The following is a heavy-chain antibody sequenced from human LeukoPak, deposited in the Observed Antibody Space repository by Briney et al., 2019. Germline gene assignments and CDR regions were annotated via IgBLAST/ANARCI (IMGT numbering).Heavy chain of an antibody. CDR1: GASISSYY. CDR2: IYTRGST. J-gene: IGHJ4*02. D-gene: IGHD1-26*01. V-gene: IGHV4-4*09. Sequence: SETLSLTCTVSGASISSYYYSWIRQPPGKGLGWIGFIYTRGSTKYNPSLKSRVAISADTSKNQFSLRLSSMSAADTAVYYCARHGVGSTIELDYWGQGIPVIVSS. CDR3: ARHGVGSTIELDY.